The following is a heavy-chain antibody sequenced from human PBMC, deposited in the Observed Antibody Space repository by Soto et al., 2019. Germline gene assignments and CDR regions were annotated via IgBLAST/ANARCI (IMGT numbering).Heavy chain of an antibody. D-gene: IGHD6-6*01. CDR1: GGSISSYY. V-gene: IGHV4-59*01. CDR2: IYYSGST. Sequence: PSETLSLTCTVSGGSISSYYWSWIRQPPGKGLEWIGYIYYSGSTNYNPSLKSRVTISVDTSKNQFSLKLSSVTAADTAVYYCARSLMAARRPRQAAFDIWGQGTMVTVSS. J-gene: IGHJ3*02. CDR3: ARSLMAARRPRQAAFDI.